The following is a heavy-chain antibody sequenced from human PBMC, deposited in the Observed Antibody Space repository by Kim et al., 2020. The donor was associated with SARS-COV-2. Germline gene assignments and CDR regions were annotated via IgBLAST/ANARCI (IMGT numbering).Heavy chain of an antibody. CDR3: ARGGKRVAVYYHYYGMDV. V-gene: IGHV3-11*06. Sequence: KGQLTISRDNAKNSLYLKMNSLRAEDTAVYYCARGGKRVAVYYHYYGMDVWGQGTTVTVSS. D-gene: IGHD2-15*01. J-gene: IGHJ6*02.